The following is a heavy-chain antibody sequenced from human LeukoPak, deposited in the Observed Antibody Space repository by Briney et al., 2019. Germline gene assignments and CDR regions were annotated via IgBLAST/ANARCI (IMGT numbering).Heavy chain of an antibody. D-gene: IGHD3-16*01. CDR3: ARDRGILPYGMDV. Sequence: GGSLRLSCAASGFTVSSDYISWVRQAPGKGLEWVSVIYSGGSTYYADSVKGRFTVSRDNSKNTLHLQMNSLRVEDTAVYYCARDRGILPYGMDVWGQGTTVTVSS. CDR2: IYSGGST. V-gene: IGHV3-66*01. CDR1: GFTVSSDY. J-gene: IGHJ6*02.